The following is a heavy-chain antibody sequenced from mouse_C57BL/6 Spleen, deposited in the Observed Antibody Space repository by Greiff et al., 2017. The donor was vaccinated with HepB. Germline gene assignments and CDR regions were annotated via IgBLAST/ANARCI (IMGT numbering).Heavy chain of an antibody. CDR2: IDPSDSYT. CDR3: ARYGIAY. J-gene: IGHJ3*01. D-gene: IGHD1-1*02. Sequence: LKQPGAELVKPGASVKLSCKASGYTFTSYWMQWVKQRPGQGLEWIGEIDPSDSYTNYNQKFKGKATLTVDTSSSTAYMQLSSLTSEDSAVYYCARYGIAYWGQGTLVTVSA. CDR1: GYTFTSYW. V-gene: IGHV1-50*01.